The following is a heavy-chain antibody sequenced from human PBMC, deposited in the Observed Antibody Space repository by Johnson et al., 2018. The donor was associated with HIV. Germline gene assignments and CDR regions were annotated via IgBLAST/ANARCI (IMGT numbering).Heavy chain of an antibody. Sequence: VQLVESGGGLVQPGGSLRLSCAASGFMFSSYWMSWVRQAPGSGLEWVANIKQDGSEKYYVDSVKGRFTISRDNAKNSLYLQMNSLRDEDTARYYCARHGLPFVSYAFDIWGQGTMVTVSS. CDR2: IKQDGSEK. V-gene: IGHV3-7*03. CDR1: GFMFSSYW. D-gene: IGHD3-10*01. CDR3: ARHGLPFVSYAFDI. J-gene: IGHJ3*02.